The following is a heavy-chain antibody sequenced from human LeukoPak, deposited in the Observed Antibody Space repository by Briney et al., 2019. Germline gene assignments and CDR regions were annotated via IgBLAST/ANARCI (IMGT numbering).Heavy chain of an antibody. V-gene: IGHV5-51*01. Sequence: GESLKISCKVSGSSFTSYWIGWVRQMPGKGLAWMGVIYPGDSDTRYSPSFQGQVTISADMSIDTAYLRWSSLKASDSAMYYCARGYYGTVTGYYRIFYFDYWGQGTLVTVSS. CDR1: GSSFTSYW. D-gene: IGHD3-9*01. J-gene: IGHJ4*02. CDR2: IYPGDSDT. CDR3: ARGYYGTVTGYYRIFYFDY.